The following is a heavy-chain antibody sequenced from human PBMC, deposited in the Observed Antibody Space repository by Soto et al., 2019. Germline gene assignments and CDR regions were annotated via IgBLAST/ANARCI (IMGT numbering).Heavy chain of an antibody. Sequence: GASVKVSCKASGYTFTSYDINWVRQATGQGLEWMGWMNPNSGNTGYAQTFQGRVTMTRNTSISTAYMELSSLRSEDTAVYYCARTQWLVLGNDAFDIWGQGTMVTVSS. CDR1: GYTFTSYD. J-gene: IGHJ3*02. CDR3: ARTQWLVLGNDAFDI. CDR2: MNPNSGNT. V-gene: IGHV1-8*01. D-gene: IGHD6-19*01.